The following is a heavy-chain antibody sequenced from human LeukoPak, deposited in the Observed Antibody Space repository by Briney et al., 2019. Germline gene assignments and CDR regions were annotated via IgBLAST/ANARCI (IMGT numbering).Heavy chain of an antibody. D-gene: IGHD2-2*02. CDR1: GGSISSYY. J-gene: IGHJ5*02. Sequence: SETLSLTCTVSGGSISSYYWSWIRQPAGKGLEWIGRIYTSGSTNYNPSLKSRVTMSVDTSKNQFSLKLSSVTAADTAVYYCARAYCSSTSCYTEGWFDPWGQRTLVTVSS. CDR2: IYTSGST. CDR3: ARAYCSSTSCYTEGWFDP. V-gene: IGHV4-4*07.